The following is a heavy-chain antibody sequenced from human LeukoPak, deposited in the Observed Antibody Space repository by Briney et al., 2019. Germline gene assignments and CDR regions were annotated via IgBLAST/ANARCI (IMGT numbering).Heavy chain of an antibody. CDR1: GFTFSSYG. J-gene: IGHJ6*02. CDR2: ISYDGSNK. CDR3: AKEGMENYGMDV. D-gene: IGHD3-10*01. Sequence: PGGSLRLSCAASGFTFSSYGMHWVRQAPGKGLEWGAVISYDGSNKYYADSVKGRFTISRDNSKNTLYLQMNSLRAEDTAVYYCAKEGMENYGMDVWGQGTTVTVSS. V-gene: IGHV3-30*18.